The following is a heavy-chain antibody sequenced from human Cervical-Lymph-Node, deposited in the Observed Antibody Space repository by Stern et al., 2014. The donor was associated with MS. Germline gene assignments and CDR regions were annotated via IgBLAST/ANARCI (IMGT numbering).Heavy chain of an antibody. CDR1: GFTFSTYA. CDR2: VSYDGTQR. J-gene: IGHJ4*02. D-gene: IGHD3-10*01. CDR3: ARGGRGVGLEY. Sequence: DQLVESGGGVVQPGRSLSLSCVASGFTFSTYAMHWVRQAPGKGLEWVAVVSYDGTQRNSTDSVKARFTISRDNSKNTLYLHMNSLRDEDTAVYFCARGGRGVGLEYWGQGALVTVSS. V-gene: IGHV3-30-3*01.